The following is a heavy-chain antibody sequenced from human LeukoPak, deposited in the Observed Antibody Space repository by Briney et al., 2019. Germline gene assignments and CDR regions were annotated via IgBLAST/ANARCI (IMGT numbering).Heavy chain of an antibody. CDR3: ARDYDILTGYYSYNWFDP. V-gene: IGHV1-2*02. CDR2: INPNSGGT. CDR1: GYTFTGYY. Sequence: ASVKVSCKASGYTFTGYYMHWVRQAPGQGLEWMGWINPNSGGTNYAQKFQGRVTMTRDTSISTAYMELSRLRSDDTAVYYCARDYDILTGYYSYNWFDPWGQGTLVTVSS. D-gene: IGHD3-9*01. J-gene: IGHJ5*02.